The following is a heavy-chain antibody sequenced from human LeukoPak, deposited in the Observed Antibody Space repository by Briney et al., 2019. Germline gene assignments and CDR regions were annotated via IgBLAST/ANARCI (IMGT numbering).Heavy chain of an antibody. CDR1: GFTFSSYW. V-gene: IGHV3-74*01. CDR2: INSDGSST. D-gene: IGHD5-12*01. CDR3: ARVYSGYDSDDY. Sequence: PGGSLRLSCAASGFTFSSYWMHWVRQAPGKGLVWVSRINSDGSSTSYADSVKGRFTISRDNAKNTLYLQMNSPRAEDTAVYYCARVYSGYDSDDYWGQGTLVTVSS. J-gene: IGHJ4*02.